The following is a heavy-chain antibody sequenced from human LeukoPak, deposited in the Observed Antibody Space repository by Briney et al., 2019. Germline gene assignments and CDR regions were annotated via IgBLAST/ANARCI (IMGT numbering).Heavy chain of an antibody. J-gene: IGHJ5*02. CDR1: GFTFSSYA. D-gene: IGHD6-6*01. V-gene: IGHV3-23*01. Sequence: GRSLRLSCAASGFTFSSYAMSWVRQAPGKGLEWVSAISGSGGSTYYADSVKGRFTISRDNSKNTLYLQMNSLRAEDTAVYYCAKDLLVSGWFDPWGQGTLVTVSS. CDR3: AKDLLVSGWFDP. CDR2: ISGSGGST.